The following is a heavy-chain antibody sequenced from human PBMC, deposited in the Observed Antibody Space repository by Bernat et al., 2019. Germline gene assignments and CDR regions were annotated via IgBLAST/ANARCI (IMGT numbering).Heavy chain of an antibody. CDR3: ARDLPRGGIPDGGY. CDR2: IIPILGIA. Sequence: QVQLVQSGAEVKKPGSSVKVSCKASGGTFSSYTISWVRQAPGQGLEWMGRIIPILGIANYAQKFQGRVTITADKSMSTAYMELSSLRSEDTAVYYCARDLPRGGIPDGGYWGQGTLVTVSS. J-gene: IGHJ4*02. V-gene: IGHV1-69*08. D-gene: IGHD6-13*01. CDR1: GGTFSSYT.